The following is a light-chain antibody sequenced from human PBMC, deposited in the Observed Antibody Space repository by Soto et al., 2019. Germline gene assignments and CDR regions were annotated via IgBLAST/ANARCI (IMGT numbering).Light chain of an antibody. Sequence: EVVLTPSPGTLSLSPVESATLSCRASQTVSITYLSWYQQKPGLAPRLLIYGASNRATGIPDRFSGSGSGTEFTLTISSLQSEDFAVYYCQQYNNWRTFGQGTKVDIK. CDR3: QQYNNWRT. V-gene: IGKV3D-15*01. CDR1: QTVSITY. J-gene: IGKJ1*01. CDR2: GAS.